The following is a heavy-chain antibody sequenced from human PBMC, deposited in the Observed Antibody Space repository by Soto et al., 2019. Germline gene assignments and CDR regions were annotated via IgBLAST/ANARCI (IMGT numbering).Heavy chain of an antibody. CDR1: GFTVSSNY. CDR2: IYSGGST. V-gene: IGHV3-53*01. Sequence: EVQLVESGGGLIQPGGSLRLSCAASGFTVSSNYMSWVRQAPGKGLEWVSVIYSGGSTYYADSVKGRFTISRDNSKNTLYLQMNSLRAEDTAVYYCARDRGGSYYVEAFDIWGQGTMVTVSS. CDR3: ARDRGGSYYVEAFDI. D-gene: IGHD1-26*01. J-gene: IGHJ3*02.